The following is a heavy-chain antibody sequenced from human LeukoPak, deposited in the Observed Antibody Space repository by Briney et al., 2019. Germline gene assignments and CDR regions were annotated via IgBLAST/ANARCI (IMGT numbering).Heavy chain of an antibody. CDR2: IIPIFGTA. D-gene: IGHD6-13*01. J-gene: IGHJ4*02. Sequence: ASVKVSCKASGGTFSSYAISWVRQAPGQGLEWMGGIIPIFGTANYAQKFQGRVTITADESTSTAYMELSSLRSEDTAVYYCASFNGPAGTGGQLGLYFDYWGQGTLVTVSS. CDR3: ASFNGPAGTGGQLGLYFDY. V-gene: IGHV1-69*13. CDR1: GGTFSSYA.